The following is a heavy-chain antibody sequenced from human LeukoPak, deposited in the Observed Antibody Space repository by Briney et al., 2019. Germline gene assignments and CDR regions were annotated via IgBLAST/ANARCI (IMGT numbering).Heavy chain of an antibody. CDR1: GYTFTSYI. J-gene: IGHJ6*03. CDR2: INAYNGNT. D-gene: IGHD6-13*01. V-gene: IGHV1-18*01. Sequence: ASVKVSCKASGYTFTSYIISWVRQAPGQGLEGMGWINAYNGNTDYAQRVQGRVTMTTHTSTSTAYMELRSLRSDDTAVYYCARDRHIAAAVYYYYMDVWGKGTPVTVSS. CDR3: ARDRHIAAAVYYYYMDV.